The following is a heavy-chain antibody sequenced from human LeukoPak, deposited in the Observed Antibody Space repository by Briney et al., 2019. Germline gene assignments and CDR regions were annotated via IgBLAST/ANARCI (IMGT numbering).Heavy chain of an antibody. CDR2: IYSGGST. V-gene: IGHV3-66*01. D-gene: IGHD6-6*01. CDR3: ARVHFSSSPYFDY. J-gene: IGHJ4*02. Sequence: GGSLRLSCAASGLTVSSNYMSWVRQAPGKGLEWVSVIYSGGSTYYADSVKGRFTISRDNSKNTLYLQMNSLRAEDTAVYYCARVHFSSSPYFDYWGQGTLVTVSS. CDR1: GLTVSSNY.